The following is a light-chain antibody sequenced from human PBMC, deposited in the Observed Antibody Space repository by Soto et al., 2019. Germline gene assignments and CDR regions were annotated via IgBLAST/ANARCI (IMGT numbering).Light chain of an antibody. Sequence: DIQMTQSPSTLSASVGDRVTITCRASQSISSWLAWYQQKPGKAPTLLIYKASSLESGVPSRFSGIGSGTEFTLTISSLQPDDFATYYCQQYNSYPLTFGGGTKVEIK. J-gene: IGKJ4*01. V-gene: IGKV1-5*03. CDR1: QSISSW. CDR2: KAS. CDR3: QQYNSYPLT.